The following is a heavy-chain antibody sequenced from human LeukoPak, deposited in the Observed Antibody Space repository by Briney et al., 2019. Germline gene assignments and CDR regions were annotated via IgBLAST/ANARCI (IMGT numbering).Heavy chain of an antibody. CDR2: ISDVEKIP. CDR3: ARHDSYIPY. V-gene: IGHV3-23*01. CDR1: GFTFTHYA. Sequence: GGSVRLFCGASGFTFTHYAMSWVRQAPGKGLEWVSGISDVEKIPYYSDSVKGRFTISRDNSKKTVYLQMNNLRAEDTAVYFCARHDSYIPYWGQGIPVTVSS. J-gene: IGHJ4*02. D-gene: IGHD3-10*01.